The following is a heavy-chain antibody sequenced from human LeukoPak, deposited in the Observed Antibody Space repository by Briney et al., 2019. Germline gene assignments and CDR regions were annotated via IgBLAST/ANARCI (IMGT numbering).Heavy chain of an antibody. CDR2: INSDGSST. V-gene: IGHV3-74*01. Sequence: QPGGSLRLSCAASGFTFSSYWMHWVCQAPGKGLVWVSRINSDGSSTSYADSVKGRFTISRDNAKNTLYLQMNSLRAEDTAVYYCARQDLTGAFFDYWGQGTLVTASS. CDR1: GFTFSSYW. D-gene: IGHD7-27*01. J-gene: IGHJ4*02. CDR3: ARQDLTGAFFDY.